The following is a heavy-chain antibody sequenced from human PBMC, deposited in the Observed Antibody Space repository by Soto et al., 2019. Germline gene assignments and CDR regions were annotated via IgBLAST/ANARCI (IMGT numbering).Heavy chain of an antibody. CDR2: INPNSGGT. D-gene: IGHD5-18*01. CDR1: GYTFTGYY. V-gene: IGHV1-2*02. J-gene: IGHJ4*02. CDR3: ARDQLKYRGYSYGYPDY. Sequence: ASVKVSCKASGYTFTGYYMHWVRQAPGQGLEWVGWINPNSGGTNYAQKFQGRVTMTRDTSISTAYMELSRLRSDDTAVYYWARDQLKYRGYSYGYPDYWGQGTLVTVSS.